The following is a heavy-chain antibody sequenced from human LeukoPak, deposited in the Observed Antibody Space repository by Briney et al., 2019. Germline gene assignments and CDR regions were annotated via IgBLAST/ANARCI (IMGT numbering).Heavy chain of an antibody. CDR1: GGSFSGYY. Sequence: SETLSLTCAVYGGSFSGYYWSWIRQPPGKGLEWIGEINHSGSTNYNPSLKSRVTISVDTSKNQFSLKLSSVTAADTAVYYCARGLRYWPFDYWGQGTLVTVSS. V-gene: IGHV4-34*01. J-gene: IGHJ4*02. D-gene: IGHD2-8*02. CDR3: ARGLRYWPFDY. CDR2: INHSGST.